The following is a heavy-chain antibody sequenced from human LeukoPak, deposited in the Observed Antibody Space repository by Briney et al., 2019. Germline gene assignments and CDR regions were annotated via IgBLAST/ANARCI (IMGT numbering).Heavy chain of an antibody. Sequence: PGGSLRLSCAASGFTFSSYGMHWVRQAPGKGLEWVAVIWYDGSNKYYADSVKGRFTISRDNSKNTLYLQTNSLRAEDTAVYYCARDLAVAGDSFDYWGQGTLVTVSS. CDR2: IWYDGSNK. D-gene: IGHD6-19*01. CDR3: ARDLAVAGDSFDY. V-gene: IGHV3-33*01. J-gene: IGHJ4*02. CDR1: GFTFSSYG.